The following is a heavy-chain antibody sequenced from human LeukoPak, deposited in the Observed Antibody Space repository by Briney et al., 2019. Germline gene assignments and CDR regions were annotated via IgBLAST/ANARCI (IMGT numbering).Heavy chain of an antibody. J-gene: IGHJ4*02. CDR2: IYSGGTT. CDR3: ARLYSYAFDY. Sequence: PGGSLRLSCAVSGFSVSNNYMSWVRQAPGKGLEWVSVIYSGGTTYYADSVKGRFTISRVNSKNTLYLQMNSLRGEDTALYYCARLYSYAFDYWGQGTLVTVSS. CDR1: GFSVSNNY. V-gene: IGHV3-53*01. D-gene: IGHD5-18*01.